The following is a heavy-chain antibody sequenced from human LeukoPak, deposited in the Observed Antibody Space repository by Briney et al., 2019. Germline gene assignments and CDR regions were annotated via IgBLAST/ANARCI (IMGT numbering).Heavy chain of an antibody. CDR1: GFTFSSYS. Sequence: PGGSLRLSCAASGFTFSSYSMNWVRQAPGKGLEWVSSISSSSSYIYYADSVKGRFTISRDNAKNTLYLQMDSLRVEDTAMYYCGRDSNGIDYLGQGTLVTVSS. CDR2: ISSSSSYI. J-gene: IGHJ4*02. CDR3: GRDSNGIDY. V-gene: IGHV3-21*01. D-gene: IGHD4-11*01.